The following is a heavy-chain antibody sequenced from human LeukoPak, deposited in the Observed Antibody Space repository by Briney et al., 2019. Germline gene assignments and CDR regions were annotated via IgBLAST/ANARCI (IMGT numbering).Heavy chain of an antibody. D-gene: IGHD1-26*01. CDR1: GFTFSSCA. CDR3: ASREVGRNSDY. V-gene: IGHV3-23*01. J-gene: IGHJ4*02. CDR2: INGGGGST. Sequence: GGSLRLSCAASGFTFSSCAMSWVRQAPGKGLEWVPAINGGGGSTYYADSVKGRFTISRDNSKNTLYLQMNSLRAEDTAVYYCASREVGRNSDYWGQGTLVTVSS.